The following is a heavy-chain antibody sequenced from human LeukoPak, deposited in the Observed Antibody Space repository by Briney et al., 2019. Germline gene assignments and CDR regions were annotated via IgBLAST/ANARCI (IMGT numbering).Heavy chain of an antibody. V-gene: IGHV4-59*01. J-gene: IGHJ4*02. D-gene: IGHD1-14*01. CDR3: ARANRYAGGDRHFDY. Sequence: PSETLSLTCAVYGGSFSGYYWSWIRQPPGKGLEWIAYIYDSGSTNYNPSLKSRVTISLDTSKNQFSLKLSSVTAADTAVYYCARANRYAGGDRHFDYWGQGTLVTVSS. CDR2: IYDSGST. CDR1: GGSFSGYY.